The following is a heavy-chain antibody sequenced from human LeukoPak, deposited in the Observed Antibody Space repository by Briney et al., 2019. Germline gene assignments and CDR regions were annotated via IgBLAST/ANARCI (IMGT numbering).Heavy chain of an antibody. D-gene: IGHD1-26*01. CDR2: IYPGDSDT. CDR3: ARHKTDSGSYPGAFDI. J-gene: IGHJ3*02. V-gene: IGHV5-51*01. Sequence: PGESLKISCKGSGYTFSTYWIGWVRQMSGKGLEWMGIIYPGDSDTRYSPSFQGQVTISADRSISTAYLQWSSLKASDTAMYYCARHKTDSGSYPGAFDIWGQGTMVTVSS. CDR1: GYTFSTYW.